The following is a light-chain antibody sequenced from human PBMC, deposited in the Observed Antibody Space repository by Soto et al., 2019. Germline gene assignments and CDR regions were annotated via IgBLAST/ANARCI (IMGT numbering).Light chain of an antibody. CDR1: QDINTY. J-gene: IGKJ4*01. V-gene: IGKV3-11*01. CDR3: QHRYNWPLT. CDR2: DAS. Sequence: EVVLTQSPATLSLSPAEKATLSCRASQDINTYLGWYQQKPGQPPRLLIYDASNRASGIPARFTGSGSGTDFTLTIDTLEPEDFAIYYCQHRYNWPLTFGAGTKVDIK.